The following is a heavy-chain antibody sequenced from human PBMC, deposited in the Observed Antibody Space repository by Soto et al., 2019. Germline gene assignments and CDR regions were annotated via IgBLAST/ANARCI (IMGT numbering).Heavy chain of an antibody. CDR2: IYHSGST. Sequence: SETLSLTCAVSGGSISSSNWWSWVRQPPGKGLEWIGEIYHSGSTNYNPSLKSRVTISVDKSKNQFSLKLSSVTAADTAVYYCARSLSPDILTGYYNYYYYGMDVWGQGTTVTVSS. CDR1: GGSISSSNW. J-gene: IGHJ6*02. V-gene: IGHV4-4*02. D-gene: IGHD3-9*01. CDR3: ARSLSPDILTGYYNYYYYGMDV.